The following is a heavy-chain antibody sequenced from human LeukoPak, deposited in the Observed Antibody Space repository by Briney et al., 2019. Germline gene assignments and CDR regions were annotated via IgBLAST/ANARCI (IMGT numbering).Heavy chain of an antibody. D-gene: IGHD3-22*01. V-gene: IGHV3-21*04. Sequence: GGSLRLSCAASGFTFSSYSMNWVRQAPGKGLEWVSSISSSSSYIYYADSVKGRFTISRDNAKNSLYLQMNSLRAEDTAVYYCAKDRGAYDSTQWYFDLWGRGTLVTVSS. J-gene: IGHJ2*01. CDR2: ISSSSSYI. CDR3: AKDRGAYDSTQWYFDL. CDR1: GFTFSSYS.